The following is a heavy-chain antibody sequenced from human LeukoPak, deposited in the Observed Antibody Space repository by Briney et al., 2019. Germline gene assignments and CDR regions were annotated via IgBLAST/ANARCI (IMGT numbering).Heavy chain of an antibody. Sequence: GGSLRLSCAASGFTLSSYPMNWVRQAPGKGLEWVSTFVRGSTYYADTVQGRFTISRDSSKNTLYLQMNSLRADDTALYFCTRAAPYGTGWYGKNDYWGQGTLVAVSS. CDR1: GFTLSSYP. V-gene: IGHV3-23*01. D-gene: IGHD6-13*01. CDR3: TRAAPYGTGWYGKNDY. J-gene: IGHJ4*02. CDR2: FVRGST.